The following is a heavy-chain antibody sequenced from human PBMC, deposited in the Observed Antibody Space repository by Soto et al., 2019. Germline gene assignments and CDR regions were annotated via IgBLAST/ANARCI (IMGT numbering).Heavy chain of an antibody. J-gene: IGHJ3*02. CDR2: ISGSGGST. CDR3: AKRLAXDI. Sequence: EVQVLESGGGLVQPGGSLRLSCASSGVTFSSYAMSWVRQAPGKGLEWVSTISGSGGSTYYADSVKGRFTISRDNSKNTLYLQMNSLRAEDTAVYYCAKRLAXDIWXXXTXVXVXS. V-gene: IGHV3-23*01. D-gene: IGHD6-25*01. CDR1: GVTFSSYA.